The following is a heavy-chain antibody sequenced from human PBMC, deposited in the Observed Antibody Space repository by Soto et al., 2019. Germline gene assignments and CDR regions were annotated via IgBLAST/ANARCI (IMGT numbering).Heavy chain of an antibody. D-gene: IGHD2-21*02. CDR2: IYYSGRT. CDR1: GESISSSSYY. CDR3: ARQRTTVVTQAYFDH. J-gene: IGHJ4*02. V-gene: IGHV4-39*01. Sequence: SETLSLTCIVSGESISSSSYYWGWIRQLPGKGLEWIGSIYYSGRTYYNPSFKSRVTISIDTSKNQFSLKLSSVAATDTAVYYCARQRTTVVTQAYFDHWGQGALVTVSS.